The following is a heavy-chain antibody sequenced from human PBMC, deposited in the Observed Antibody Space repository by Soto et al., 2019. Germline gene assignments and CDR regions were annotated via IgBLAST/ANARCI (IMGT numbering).Heavy chain of an antibody. CDR2: IYPGDSDT. V-gene: IGHV5-51*01. CDR1: GYSFNTYW. Sequence: PGESLKISCKGSGYSFNTYWIVWVRQMPGKGLGWVGIIYPGDSDTTYSPSFQGQVTISADKSVSTAYLQWNSLKASDTAMYYCARLRKGGNSEYFDYWGQGTLVTVSS. J-gene: IGHJ4*02. D-gene: IGHD2-21*01. CDR3: ARLRKGGNSEYFDY.